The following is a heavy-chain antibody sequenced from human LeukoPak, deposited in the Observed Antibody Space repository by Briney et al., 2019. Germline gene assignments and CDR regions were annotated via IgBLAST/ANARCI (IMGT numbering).Heavy chain of an antibody. Sequence: SQTLSLTCAVSGGSISTYYWSWIRQPPGKGLEWIGYIDYSGSTAYSPSLNGRVAVSLDASKNQFSLKLRSVTAADTAVYYCARLNGGNWGPGILVTVSS. CDR3: ARLNGGN. J-gene: IGHJ4*02. CDR2: IDYSGST. CDR1: GGSISTYY. V-gene: IGHV4-59*08. D-gene: IGHD4-23*01.